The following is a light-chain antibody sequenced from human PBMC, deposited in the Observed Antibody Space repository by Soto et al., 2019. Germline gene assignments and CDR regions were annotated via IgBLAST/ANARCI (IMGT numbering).Light chain of an antibody. CDR2: DAS. J-gene: IGKJ1*01. Sequence: DIQMTQSPSTLSASVGDRVTITCRASQSVRRFLAWYQQKPGKAPKLLIYDASILESGVPSRFSGTGSGTEFTLTISSLQPDDFATYYCQQYSSYWTFGQGTKVDI. CDR1: QSVRRF. V-gene: IGKV1-5*01. CDR3: QQYSSYWT.